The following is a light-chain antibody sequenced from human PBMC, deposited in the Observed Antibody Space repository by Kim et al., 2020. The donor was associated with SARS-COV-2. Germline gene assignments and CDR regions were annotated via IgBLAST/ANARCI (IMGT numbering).Light chain of an antibody. CDR1: NLGDKY. Sequence: VSVSPDKTPTFTCSGNNLGDKYICWYQQKPGQSPVLVIYQNYKRPSGIPERFSGSNSGNTATLTISGTQAMDEADYYCQAWDFNRVFGRGTRLTVL. CDR2: QNY. CDR3: QAWDFNRV. J-gene: IGLJ3*02. V-gene: IGLV3-1*01.